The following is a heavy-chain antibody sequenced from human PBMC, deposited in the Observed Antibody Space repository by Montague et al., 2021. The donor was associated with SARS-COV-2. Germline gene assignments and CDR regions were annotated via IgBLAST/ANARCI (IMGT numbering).Heavy chain of an antibody. Sequence: SETLSLTCTVSGGSTSSYYWCWIRQPLGKGLEWIGCIYYSGSTNNNPSLKSRVTITVDTSKSQFSLKLNSVTAADTAAYYCARTIVVVSAASRYFDLWGRGTLVTVSS. V-gene: IGHV4-59*01. D-gene: IGHD2-2*01. CDR2: IYYSGST. J-gene: IGHJ2*01. CDR3: ARTIVVVSAASRYFDL. CDR1: GGSTSSYY.